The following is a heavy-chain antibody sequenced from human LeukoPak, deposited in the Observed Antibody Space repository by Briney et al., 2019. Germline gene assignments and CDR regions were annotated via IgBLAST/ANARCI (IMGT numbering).Heavy chain of an antibody. CDR2: TYYRSTWYN. CDR1: GDSVSSNSVT. J-gene: IGHJ4*02. CDR3: AREDSGSYIDY. Sequence: SQTHSLTCAISGDSVSSNSVTWNWIRQSPSRGLEWLGRTYYRSTWYNDYAVSVRGRITVNPDTSKNQFSLKLSSVTAADTAVYYCAREDSGSYIDYWGQGTLVTVSS. D-gene: IGHD1-26*01. V-gene: IGHV6-1*01.